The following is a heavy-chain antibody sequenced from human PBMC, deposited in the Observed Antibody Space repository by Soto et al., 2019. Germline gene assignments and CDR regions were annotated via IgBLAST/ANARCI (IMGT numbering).Heavy chain of an antibody. CDR1: GFTFSSYS. CDR3: AFSGYYYGSGSYSSGMDV. V-gene: IGHV3-21*01. J-gene: IGHJ6*02. Sequence: GGSLRLSCAASGFTFSSYSMNWVRQAPGKGLEWVSSISSSSSYIYYADSVKGRFTISRDNAKNSLYLQMNSLRAEDTAVYYCAFSGYYYGSGSYSSGMDVWGQGTTVTVSS. CDR2: ISSSSSYI. D-gene: IGHD3-10*01.